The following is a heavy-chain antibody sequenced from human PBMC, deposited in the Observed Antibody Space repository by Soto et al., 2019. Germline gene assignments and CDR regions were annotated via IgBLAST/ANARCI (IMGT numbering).Heavy chain of an antibody. V-gene: IGHV1-18*01. J-gene: IGHJ4*02. CDR1: GYTFMNYS. CDR2: ISAYNGNT. CDR3: ARDSEYLRNFDY. D-gene: IGHD3-10*01. Sequence: GASVKVSCKASGYTFMNYSISWVRQAPGQGLEWMGWISAYNGNTNYAQKLQGRVTITTDTSTSTAYMELRSLRSDDTAVYYCARDSEYLRNFDYWGQGTLVTVSS.